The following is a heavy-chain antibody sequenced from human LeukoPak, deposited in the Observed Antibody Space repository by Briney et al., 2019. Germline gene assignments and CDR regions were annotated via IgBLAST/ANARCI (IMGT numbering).Heavy chain of an antibody. CDR2: INHSGST. CDR1: GGSFSGYY. Sequence: SETLSLTCAVYGGSFSGYYWSWIRQPPGKGREWIGEINHSGSTNCNPSLKSRVTISVDKSKNQFSLNLNSVTAADTAVYYCARANLLRGFTSGLYYYFYIDVWGKGTTVAVSS. V-gene: IGHV4-34*01. J-gene: IGHJ6*03. CDR3: ARANLLRGFTSGLYYYFYIDV. D-gene: IGHD2-15*01.